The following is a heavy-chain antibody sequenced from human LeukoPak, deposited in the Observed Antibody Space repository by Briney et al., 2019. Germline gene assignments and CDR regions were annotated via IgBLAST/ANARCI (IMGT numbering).Heavy chain of an antibody. Sequence: SETLSLTCAVSGGSISNSNWWSWVRQPPGKGLEWIGEIFHSGSINYNPSLKSRVTISVDKSKNHFSLKVSSVTAADTAVYYCARKPSPMGELSFFDYWGQGTLVTVSS. J-gene: IGHJ4*02. CDR3: ARKPSPMGELSFFDY. D-gene: IGHD3-16*02. V-gene: IGHV4-4*02. CDR2: IFHSGSI. CDR1: GGSISNSNW.